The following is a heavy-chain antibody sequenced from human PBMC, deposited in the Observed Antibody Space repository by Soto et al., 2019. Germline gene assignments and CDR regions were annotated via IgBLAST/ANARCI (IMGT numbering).Heavy chain of an antibody. CDR2: ISGSGGST. V-gene: IGHV3-23*01. D-gene: IGHD6-19*01. CDR3: AKDPRIAVAGTSVSY. CDR1: GLTFSSYA. Sequence: PGGSLRLSCAASGLTFSSYAMIWVRQATGKGLEWVSAISGSGGSTYYADSVKGRFTISRDNSKNTLYLQMNSLRAEDTAVYYCAKDPRIAVAGTSVSYWGQGTLVTVSS. J-gene: IGHJ4*02.